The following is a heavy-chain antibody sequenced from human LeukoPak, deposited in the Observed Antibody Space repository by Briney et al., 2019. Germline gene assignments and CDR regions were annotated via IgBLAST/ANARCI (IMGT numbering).Heavy chain of an antibody. CDR2: ISAYNGNT. CDR3: AKDEVPYYYDSSGYFDY. D-gene: IGHD3-22*01. V-gene: IGHV1-18*04. CDR1: GYTFTSYY. Sequence: ASVKVSCKASGYTFTSYYMHWVRQAPGQGLEWMGWISAYNGNTNYAQKLQGRVTMTTDTSTSTAYMELSSLRAEDTAVYYCAKDEVPYYYDSSGYFDYWGQGTLVTVSS. J-gene: IGHJ4*02.